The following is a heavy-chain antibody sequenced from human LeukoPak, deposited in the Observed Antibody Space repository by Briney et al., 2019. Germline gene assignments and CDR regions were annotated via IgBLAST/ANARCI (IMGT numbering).Heavy chain of an antibody. CDR2: IYPGDSDT. J-gene: IGHJ4*02. V-gene: IGHV5-51*01. Sequence: GESLKISCTGSGYRFTSYWIGWVRQMPGKGLEWVAIIYPGDSDTRYSPSFRGQVTISADKSISTAYLQWDSLEASDTAMYYCAIGGDSSTSCYRCFNFWGQGTLAPSPQ. CDR3: AIGGDSSTSCYRCFNF. CDR1: GYRFTSYW. D-gene: IGHD2-2*01.